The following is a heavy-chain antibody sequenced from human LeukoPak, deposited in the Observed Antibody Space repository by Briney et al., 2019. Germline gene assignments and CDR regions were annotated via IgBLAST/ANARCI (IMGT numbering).Heavy chain of an antibody. CDR3: AANFDYYDSSGLYYYYGMDV. V-gene: IGHV1-18*01. CDR2: ISAYNGNT. CDR1: GYTFTSYG. Sequence: ASVKVSCKASGYTFTSYGISWVRQAPGQGLEWMGWISAYNGNTNYAQKLQGRVTMTTDTSTSTAYMELSSLRSEDTAVYYCAANFDYYDSSGLYYYYGMDVWGQGTTVTVSS. J-gene: IGHJ6*02. D-gene: IGHD3-22*01.